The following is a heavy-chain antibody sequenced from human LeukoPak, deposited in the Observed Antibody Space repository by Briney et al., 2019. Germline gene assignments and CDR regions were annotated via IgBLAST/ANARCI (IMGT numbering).Heavy chain of an antibody. J-gene: IGHJ5*02. CDR1: GGTFSSYA. CDR3: ARGCPATNIAARGGWWFDP. D-gene: IGHD6-6*01. V-gene: IGHV1-69*13. CDR2: MIPIFGTA. Sequence: ASVTVSCTASGGTFSSYAISWVRQAPGQGLEWMGGMIPIFGTANYAQKFQGRVTITADESTSTAYMELSSLRSEDTAVYSCARGCPATNIAARGGWWFDPWGQGTLVTVSS.